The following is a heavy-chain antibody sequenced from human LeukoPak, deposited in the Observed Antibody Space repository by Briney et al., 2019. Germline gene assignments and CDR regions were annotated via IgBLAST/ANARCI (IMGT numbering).Heavy chain of an antibody. CDR2: INPNSCGP. CDR1: GYTFPGYY. V-gene: IGHV1-2*02. CDR3: ARFPFAAFVVVPAAMRGTYYYYGMDV. J-gene: IGHJ6*02. Sequence: ASVKVSCKASGYTFPGYYMHWVRQAPGQGLEWMGWINPNSCGPNYAQKSQGRVTMNRDTSLSPAHMEPGRLGPDDPGVYYLARFPFAAFVVVPAAMRGTYYYYGMDVWGQGTTVTVSS. D-gene: IGHD2-2*01.